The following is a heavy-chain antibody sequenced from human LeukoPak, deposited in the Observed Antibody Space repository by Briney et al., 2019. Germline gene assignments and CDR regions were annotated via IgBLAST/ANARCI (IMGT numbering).Heavy chain of an antibody. CDR3: TREAPYFYYFMDV. Sequence: RASVKVSCKASGYTFTSYAMNWVRQAPGQGLEWMGWINTNTGNPTYAQGFTGRIVFSLDTSVSTAYLQISSLKAEDSAVYYCTREAPYFYYFMDVWGKGTTVTVSS. CDR1: GYTFTSYA. V-gene: IGHV7-4-1*02. CDR2: INTNTGNP. J-gene: IGHJ6*03.